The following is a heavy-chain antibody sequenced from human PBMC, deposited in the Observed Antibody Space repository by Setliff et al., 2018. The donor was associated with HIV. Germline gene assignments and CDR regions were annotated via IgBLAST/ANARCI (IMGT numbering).Heavy chain of an antibody. CDR1: GYSISTAYY. CDR2: LYGHSST. D-gene: IGHD2-21*02. V-gene: IGHV4-38-2*01. J-gene: IGHJ4*02. CDR3: SRQGNIVVVTSFDY. Sequence: ASETLSLTCAVSGYSISTAYYWGWIRQPPGKGLEWIGSLYGHSSTYYTKSLRGRVTISADTSKNQFSLRLSSVTALDTAVYYCSRQGNIVVVTSFDYWGQGTLVTVS.